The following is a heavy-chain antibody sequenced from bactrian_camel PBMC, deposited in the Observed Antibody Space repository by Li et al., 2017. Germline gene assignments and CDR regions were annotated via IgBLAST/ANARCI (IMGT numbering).Heavy chain of an antibody. Sequence: HVQLVESGGGSVQTGESLRLSCARSKYPTSTNSMAWFRQSPGKEREGVAAIDSDGTTTYADSVKGRYIISIDNAKNVLYLQMANLKPEDTAMYYCAADVGSMSGNCQPNYWGQGTQVTVS. CDR2: IDSDGTT. CDR3: AADVGSMSGNCQPNY. CDR1: KYPTSTNS. D-gene: IGHD6*01. V-gene: IGHV3S53*01. J-gene: IGHJ4*01.